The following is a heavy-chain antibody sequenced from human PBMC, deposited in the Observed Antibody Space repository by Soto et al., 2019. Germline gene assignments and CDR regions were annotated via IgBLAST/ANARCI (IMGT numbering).Heavy chain of an antibody. CDR1: GYSFTSYW. CDR2: IDPSDSYT. Sequence: EVQLVQSGAEVKKPGESLRISCKGSGYSFTSYWISWVRQMPGKGLEWMGRIDPSDSYTNYSPSFQGHVTISADKSISTADLQGSSLKAWDTAMYYCASTLIVATRVRNDYWGQGTLVTVSS. V-gene: IGHV5-10-1*01. J-gene: IGHJ4*02. D-gene: IGHD5-12*01. CDR3: ASTLIVATRVRNDY.